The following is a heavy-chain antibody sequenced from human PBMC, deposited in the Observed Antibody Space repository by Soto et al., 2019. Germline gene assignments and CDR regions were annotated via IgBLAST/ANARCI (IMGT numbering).Heavy chain of an antibody. CDR1: GGSISSYY. CDR3: ARADDYGDPDYYYYYGMDV. CDR2: IYYSGST. J-gene: IGHJ6*02. Sequence: SETLSLTCTVSGGSISSYYWSWIRQPPGKGLEWIGYIYYSGSTNYNPSLKSRVTISVDTSKNQFSLKLSSVTAADTAVYYCARADDYGDPDYYYYYGMDVWGQGTKVTVSS. D-gene: IGHD4-17*01. V-gene: IGHV4-59*01.